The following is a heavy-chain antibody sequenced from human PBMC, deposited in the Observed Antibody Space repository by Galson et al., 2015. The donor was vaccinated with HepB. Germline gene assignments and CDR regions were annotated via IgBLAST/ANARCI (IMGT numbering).Heavy chain of an antibody. D-gene: IGHD3-3*01. V-gene: IGHV3-23*01. CDR2: ISGNGGRT. CDR3: ARAVGYYYYGMDV. Sequence: SLRLSCAASGFTFSSYAMSWVRQAPGKGLEWVSAISGNGGRTYYAHTVKGRFTITRDTSKNTLYMQLNSLRAEDTAVYYCARAVGYYYYGMDVWGQGTTVTVSS. J-gene: IGHJ6*02. CDR1: GFTFSSYA.